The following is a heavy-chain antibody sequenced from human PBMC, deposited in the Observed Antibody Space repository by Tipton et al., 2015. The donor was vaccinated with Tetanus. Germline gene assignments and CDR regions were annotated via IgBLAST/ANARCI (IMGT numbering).Heavy chain of an antibody. V-gene: IGHV3-74*01. Sequence: SLRLSCVASGFTSESHYMHWVRQTPGKGLVWISRINPDGRRTNYADSVKGRFTISRDHAKNTVYLQMNSLRAEDTAVYYCAKDLIFRVQRPRLYGMDVWGQGTTVTVSS. J-gene: IGHJ6*02. CDR3: AKDLIFRVQRPRLYGMDV. CDR1: GFTSESHY. CDR2: INPDGRRT. D-gene: IGHD3-3*02.